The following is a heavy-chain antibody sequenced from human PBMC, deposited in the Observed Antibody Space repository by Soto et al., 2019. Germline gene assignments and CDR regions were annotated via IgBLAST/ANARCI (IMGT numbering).Heavy chain of an antibody. CDR2: IFPSGGST. Sequence: QVHLVQSGAEVKRPGASVKVSCRASGYTFTSYYMNWVRQAPGQGLEWMGIIFPSGGSTNYAQKFRVRVTMTWDTSTTTVYMELSSLRSEDTAVYYCARDWELGYWGQGTLVTVSS. V-gene: IGHV1-46*01. D-gene: IGHD1-26*01. CDR1: GYTFTSYY. CDR3: ARDWELGY. J-gene: IGHJ4*02.